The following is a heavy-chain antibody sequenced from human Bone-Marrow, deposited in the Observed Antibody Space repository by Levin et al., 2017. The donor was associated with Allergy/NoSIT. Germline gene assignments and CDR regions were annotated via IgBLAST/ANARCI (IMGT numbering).Heavy chain of an antibody. D-gene: IGHD3-10*01. Sequence: KPSETLSLTCDVSGASVKNSNCWSWVRQSPGRGLEFIGEIYRSNVTHYNPSLQSRVSISIDRFKNQFSLTLTSVTAADTAVYYCARSLLTSRQGRHRSGRCEGLSCFPVTETYELLTRYYYFDMWGLGSLVTVSS. CDR3: ARSLLTSRQGRHRSGRCEGLSCFPVTETYELLTRYYYFDM. CDR2: IYRSNVT. CDR1: GASVKNSNC. J-gene: IGHJ4*02. V-gene: IGHV4-4*02.